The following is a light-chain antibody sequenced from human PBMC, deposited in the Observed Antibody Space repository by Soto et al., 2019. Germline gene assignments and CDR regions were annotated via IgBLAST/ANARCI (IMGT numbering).Light chain of an antibody. CDR2: EIN. CDR1: SSDVGSYNL. Sequence: SALTEPASVAGSGGQSITISCTGTSSDVGSYNLVSWYQQYSGKAPKLLIYEINKRPSGVSNRFSGSKSGNTASLTISGLQAEDEADYYCCSYAGIRVFGTGTKVTVL. CDR3: CSYAGIRV. J-gene: IGLJ1*01. V-gene: IGLV2-23*02.